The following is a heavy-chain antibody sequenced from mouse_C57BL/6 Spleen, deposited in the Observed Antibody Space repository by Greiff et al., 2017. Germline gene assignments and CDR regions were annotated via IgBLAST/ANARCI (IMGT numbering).Heavy chain of an antibody. Sequence: EVKLMESGGGLVKPGGSLKLSCAASGFTFSDYGMHWVRQAPEKGLEWVAYISSGSSTIYYADTVKGRFTISRDNAKNTLFLQMTSLRSEDTAMYYCASPQLRSLFAYWGQGTLVTVSA. CDR2: ISSGSSTI. V-gene: IGHV5-17*01. CDR1: GFTFSDYG. J-gene: IGHJ3*01. D-gene: IGHD3-2*02. CDR3: ASPQLRSLFAY.